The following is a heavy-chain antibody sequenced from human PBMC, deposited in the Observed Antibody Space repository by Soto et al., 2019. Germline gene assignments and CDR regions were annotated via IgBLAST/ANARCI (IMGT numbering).Heavy chain of an antibody. V-gene: IGHV4-34*01. J-gene: IGHJ4*02. CDR1: GGSFSGYY. CDR3: ARGWLRFSY. D-gene: IGHD5-12*01. CDR2: INHSGST. Sequence: PSETLSLTCAVYGGSFSGYYWSWIRQPPGKGLEWIGEINHSGSTNYNPSLKSRVTISVDTSKNQFSLKLSSVTAADTAVYYCARGWLRFSYWGQGTLVTVSS.